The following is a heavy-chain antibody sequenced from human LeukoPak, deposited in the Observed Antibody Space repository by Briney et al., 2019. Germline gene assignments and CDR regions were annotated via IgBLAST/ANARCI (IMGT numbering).Heavy chain of an antibody. CDR2: IETSSTYR. J-gene: IGHJ6*02. CDR3: ARDLKVAAAGTPAYYYGMDV. CDR1: GFTFTDYY. D-gene: IGHD6-13*01. V-gene: IGHV3-11*06. Sequence: GGSLRLSCAASGFTFTDYYMSWIRQAPGKGLERVSNIETSSTYRNYADSVKGRFTISRDNAKNSLYLQMNSLRVDDTAVYYCARDLKVAAAGTPAYYYGMDVWGQGTTVTVSS.